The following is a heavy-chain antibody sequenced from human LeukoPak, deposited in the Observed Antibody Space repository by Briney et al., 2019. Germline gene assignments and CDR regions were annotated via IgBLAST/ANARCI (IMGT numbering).Heavy chain of an antibody. J-gene: IGHJ4*02. CDR2: INTYNGNT. CDR3: ARLGSDCGGGNCY. V-gene: IGHV1-18*01. D-gene: IGHD2-15*01. Sequence: GSVKVSCKASGYTFTTFGMIWVRQAPGKGLEWMGWINTYNGNTNYAQNLQGRVTMTTDTSTSTAYMELRSLTSDDTAVYYCARLGSDCGGGNCYWGQGTLVTVSS. CDR1: GYTFTTFG.